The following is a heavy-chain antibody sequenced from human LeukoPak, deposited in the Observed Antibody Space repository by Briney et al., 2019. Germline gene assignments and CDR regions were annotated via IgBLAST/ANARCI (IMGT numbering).Heavy chain of an antibody. J-gene: IGHJ6*03. CDR3: ARERGRVKMATNPRSTYMDV. CDR2: ISGSGSTI. Sequence: GGSLRLSCAASGFTFSDYYMNWIRQAPGKGLEWVSYISGSGSTIYYADSVKGRFTISRDNAKNSLYLQMSSLRPEDTAVYYCARERGRVKMATNPRSTYMDVWGKGTTVTVSS. V-gene: IGHV3-11*01. D-gene: IGHD5-24*01. CDR1: GFTFSDYY.